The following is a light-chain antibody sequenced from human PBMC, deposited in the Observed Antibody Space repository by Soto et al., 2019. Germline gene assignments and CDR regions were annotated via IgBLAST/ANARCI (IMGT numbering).Light chain of an antibody. J-gene: IGKJ2*01. CDR1: QSISNSY. CDR3: QQYGRSLPT. CDR2: AAS. V-gene: IGKV3-20*01. Sequence: ENVLTQSPDILSLSPGERVTLSCRASQSISNSYLAWYQQKPGQAPMVLIYAASNRATGTPDRFSGSGSGTDFTLTISRLQPEDFALYYCQQYGRSLPTFGRGTKLEIK.